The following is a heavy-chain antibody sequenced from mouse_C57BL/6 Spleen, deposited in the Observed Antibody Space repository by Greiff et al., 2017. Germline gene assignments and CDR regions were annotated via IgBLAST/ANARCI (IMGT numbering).Heavy chain of an antibody. CDR3: ARVYYDYDDYYAMDG. V-gene: IGHV1-42*01. CDR2: INPSTGGT. D-gene: IGHD2-4*01. CDR1: GYSFTGYY. J-gene: IGHJ4*01. Sequence: EVQLQQSGPELVKPGASVKISCKASGYSFTGYYMNWVKQSPEKSLEWIGEINPSTGGTTYNQKFKAKATLAVDKSSSTAYMQLKSLTSEDSAVYYCARVYYDYDDYYAMDGWGQGTSVTVSS.